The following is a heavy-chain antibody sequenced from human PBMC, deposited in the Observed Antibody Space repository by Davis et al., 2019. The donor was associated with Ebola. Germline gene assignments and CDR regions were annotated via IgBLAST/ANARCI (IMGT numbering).Heavy chain of an antibody. CDR2: ISGSGGST. D-gene: IGHD3-22*01. V-gene: IGHV3-23*01. Sequence: GESLKISCAASGFTFSSYAMSWVRQAPGKGLEWVSAISGSGGSTYYADSVKGRFTISRDNSKNTLYLQMNSLRAEDTAVYYCAKGTMIVAVPPFDYWGQGTLVTVSS. J-gene: IGHJ4*02. CDR3: AKGTMIVAVPPFDY. CDR1: GFTFSSYA.